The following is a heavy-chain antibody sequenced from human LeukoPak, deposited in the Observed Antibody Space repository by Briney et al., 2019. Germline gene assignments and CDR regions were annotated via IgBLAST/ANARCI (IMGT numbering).Heavy chain of an antibody. CDR1: GGSINSYY. Sequence: SETLSLTCTVSGGSINSYYWNWIRQPPGKGLEWIGYIYYSGTTNYNPSLKSRVIVSVDTSKNQFSLKLSSVTAADTAVYYCARHDGSTWDAFDIWGQGTMVTVSS. CDR3: ARHDGSTWDAFDI. D-gene: IGHD5-24*01. J-gene: IGHJ3*02. V-gene: IGHV4-59*08. CDR2: IYYSGTT.